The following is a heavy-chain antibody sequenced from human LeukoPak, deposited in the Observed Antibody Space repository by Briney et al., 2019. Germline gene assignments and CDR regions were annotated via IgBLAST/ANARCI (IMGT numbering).Heavy chain of an antibody. Sequence: GGSLRLSCAASGFTFSNYEMNWVRQAPGKGLEWVSYISSGGSGKDYADSVEGRFTISRDNAKNSLYLQMNSLRAEDTAVYYCARDLRGYQDYWGQGTLVTVSS. D-gene: IGHD2-2*01. J-gene: IGHJ4*02. CDR2: ISSGGSGK. V-gene: IGHV3-48*03. CDR3: ARDLRGYQDY. CDR1: GFTFSNYE.